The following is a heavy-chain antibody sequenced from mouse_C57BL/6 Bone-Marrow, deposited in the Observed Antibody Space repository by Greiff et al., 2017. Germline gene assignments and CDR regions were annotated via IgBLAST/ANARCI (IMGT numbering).Heavy chain of an antibody. J-gene: IGHJ1*03. V-gene: IGHV14-4*01. CDR3: ANVFYCDYDEDWYFDV. Sequence: VQLKESGAELVRPGASVKLSCTASGFNIKDDYMHWVKQRPEQGLEWIGWIDPENGDTEYASKFQGKATITADTSSNTAYLQLSSLTSEDTAVYYCANVFYCDYDEDWYFDVGGTGTAVTVSS. CDR1: GFNIKDDY. CDR2: IDPENGDT. D-gene: IGHD2-4*01.